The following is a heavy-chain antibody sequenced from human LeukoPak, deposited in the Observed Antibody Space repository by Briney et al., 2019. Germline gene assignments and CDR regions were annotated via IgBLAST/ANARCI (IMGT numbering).Heavy chain of an antibody. V-gene: IGHV3-23*01. CDR2: ISGSGGST. CDR3: ASFFAATIPNWD. Sequence: GGSLRLSCAASGFTFSSYAVSWVRQAPGKGLEWVSAISGSGGSTYYADSVKGRFTISRDNSKNTLYLQMNSLRAEDTAVYYCASFFAATIPNWDWGQGTLVTVSS. J-gene: IGHJ4*02. D-gene: IGHD5-12*01. CDR1: GFTFSSYA.